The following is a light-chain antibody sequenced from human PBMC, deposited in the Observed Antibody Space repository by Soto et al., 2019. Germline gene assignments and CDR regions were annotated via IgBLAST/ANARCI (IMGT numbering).Light chain of an antibody. J-gene: IGKJ5*01. CDR3: QHYSSSPPAIT. V-gene: IGKV3-20*01. Sequence: LVFTQSPSTVSLFAGGRATLSCSASQTVHSNYLAWYQHRSGQPPRLLVYGASRRVTGIPDRISGSGSETDFTLTISRLEPEDFAVYYCQHYSSSPPAITFGQGTRLEI. CDR1: QTVHSNY. CDR2: GAS.